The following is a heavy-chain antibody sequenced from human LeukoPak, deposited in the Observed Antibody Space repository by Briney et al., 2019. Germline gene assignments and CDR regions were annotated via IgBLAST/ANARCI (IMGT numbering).Heavy chain of an antibody. Sequence: GGSLRLSCAASGFTFSSYSMNWVRQAPGKGLEWVSSISSSSSYIYYADSIKGRFTISRDDAKNSLYLQMNSLRAEDTAVYYCARDDSSGYYWFDPWGQGTLVTVSS. V-gene: IGHV3-21*01. D-gene: IGHD3-22*01. J-gene: IGHJ5*02. CDR3: ARDDSSGYYWFDP. CDR2: ISSSSSYI. CDR1: GFTFSSYS.